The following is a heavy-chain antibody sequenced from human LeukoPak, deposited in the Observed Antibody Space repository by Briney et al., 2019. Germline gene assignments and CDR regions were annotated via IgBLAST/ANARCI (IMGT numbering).Heavy chain of an antibody. CDR2: INHGGST. V-gene: IGHV4-34*01. CDR3: ARVPYCSGGSCNYYYYYGMDV. J-gene: IGHJ6*02. CDR1: GGSFSGYY. Sequence: SETLSLTCAVYGGSFSGYYWSWIRQPPGKGLEWIGEINHGGSTNYNPPLKSRVTISVDTSKNQFSLKLSSVTAADTAVYYCARVPYCSGGSCNYYYYYGMDVWGQGTTVTVSS. D-gene: IGHD2-15*01.